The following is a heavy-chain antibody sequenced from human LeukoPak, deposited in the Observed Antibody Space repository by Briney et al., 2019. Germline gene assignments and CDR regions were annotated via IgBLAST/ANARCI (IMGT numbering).Heavy chain of an antibody. J-gene: IGHJ3*02. CDR2: INPDSGGT. V-gene: IGHV1-2*02. CDR3: ASGAIGGGAFDI. CDR1: GYTFTDYY. Sequence: VASVKVSCKASGYTFTDYYMHWVRQAPGQGLEWMGWINPDSGGTNYPQKFQGRVTMTRDTSISTAYMDLSSLRSDDTAVYYCASGAIGGGAFDIWGQGTMVTVTS. D-gene: IGHD3-16*01.